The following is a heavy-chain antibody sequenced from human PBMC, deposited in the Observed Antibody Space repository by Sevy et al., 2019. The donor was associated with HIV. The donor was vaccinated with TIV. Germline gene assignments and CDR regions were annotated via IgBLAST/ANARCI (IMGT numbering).Heavy chain of an antibody. CDR1: GASISSSGYY. V-gene: IGHV4-39*01. D-gene: IGHD6-19*01. CDR3: AGPILTYNNGWSYYDS. J-gene: IGHJ4*02. Sequence: SETLSLTCTVSGASISSSGYYWGWIRQPPGKGLEWIASINYSGITFYNPSLKSRITISADTSKNQFSLDLNSVTAADTAIDYCAGPILTYNNGWSYYDSWGQGTVVTVSS. CDR2: INYSGIT.